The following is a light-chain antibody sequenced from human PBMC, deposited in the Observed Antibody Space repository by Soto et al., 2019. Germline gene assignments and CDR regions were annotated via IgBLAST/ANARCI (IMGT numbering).Light chain of an antibody. CDR3: MQGTYWPRLT. J-gene: IGKJ4*01. Sequence: DVVMTQSPLSLPVTLGQPASISCRSSQSLVYSDGNTYLNWFHQRPGQSPRRLIYKVSKRDSGVPDRFSGSGSGTEFTLKISRVEAEDVGVYYCMQGTYWPRLTVGGGTKVEIK. CDR2: KVS. CDR1: QSLVYSDGNTY. V-gene: IGKV2-30*01.